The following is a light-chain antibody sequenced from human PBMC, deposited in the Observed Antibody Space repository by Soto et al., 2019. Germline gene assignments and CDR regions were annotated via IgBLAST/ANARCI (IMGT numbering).Light chain of an antibody. V-gene: IGLV2-18*02. CDR3: SSYSSSSTYV. CDR2: EVT. J-gene: IGLJ1*01. CDR1: SKDVGNYNR. Sequence: QSALTQPPSVSGSPGQSVTISCTGTSKDVGNYNRVSWYQQSPGTAPKLIVYEVTNRPSGVPDRFSGSKSGNTASLTISGVQAEDEADYYCSSYSSSSTYVFGTGTKLTVL.